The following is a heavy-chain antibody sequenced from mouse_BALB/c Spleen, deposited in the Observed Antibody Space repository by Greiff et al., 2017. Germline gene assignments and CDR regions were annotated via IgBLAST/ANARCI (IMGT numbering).Heavy chain of an antibody. J-gene: IGHJ2*01. CDR3: ARGLGREYYFDD. CDR2: ISSGSSTI. D-gene: IGHD4-1*01. Sequence: EVKLMESGGGLVQPGGSRKLSCAASGFTFSSFGMHWVRQAPEKGLEWVAYISSGSSTIYYADTVKGRFTISRDNPKNTLFLQMTSLRSEDTAMYYCARGLGREYYFDDWGQGTTLTVSS. CDR1: GFTFSSFG. V-gene: IGHV5-17*02.